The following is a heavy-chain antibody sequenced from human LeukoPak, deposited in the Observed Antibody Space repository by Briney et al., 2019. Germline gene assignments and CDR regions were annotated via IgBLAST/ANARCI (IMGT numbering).Heavy chain of an antibody. D-gene: IGHD2-2*01. Sequence: GGSLRLSCAASAFAFSSYAMHWVRQAPARGLEWVAVISYDASNKYYATSVKGRSTISRDNSKNTLYLQMNSLRAEDTAMYYCARDRGCSSTSCRASDYYGMDVWGQGTTVTVSS. CDR2: ISYDASNK. CDR1: AFAFSSYA. V-gene: IGHV3-30-3*01. J-gene: IGHJ6*02. CDR3: ARDRGCSSTSCRASDYYGMDV.